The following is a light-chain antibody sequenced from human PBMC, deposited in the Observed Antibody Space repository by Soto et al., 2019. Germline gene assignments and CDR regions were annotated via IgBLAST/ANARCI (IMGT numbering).Light chain of an antibody. CDR3: QQYESYSPLT. CDR2: DAS. V-gene: IGKV1-5*01. Sequence: DLQLTQSPSTLSAYVGDKVTMTCRARKSGRSWLAWYQQKPGKAPKLLMYDASSLERGVPSSLSGRRSGTEFTLTISSLQPDDFGAYYCQQYESYSPLTFGGGTKVDIK. J-gene: IGKJ4*01. CDR1: KSGRSW.